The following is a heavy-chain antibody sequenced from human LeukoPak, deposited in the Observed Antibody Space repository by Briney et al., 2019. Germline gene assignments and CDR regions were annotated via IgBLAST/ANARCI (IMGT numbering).Heavy chain of an antibody. V-gene: IGHV3-30*03. Sequence: PGGSLRLSCAASGFTFSSYGMHWVRQAPGKGLEWVAVISYDGSNKYYADSVKGRFTISRDNSKNTLYLQMNSLRAEDTAVYYCAREGGSYSSPFDYWGQGTLVTVSS. CDR1: GFTFSSYG. CDR2: ISYDGSNK. CDR3: AREGGSYSSPFDY. J-gene: IGHJ4*02. D-gene: IGHD1-26*01.